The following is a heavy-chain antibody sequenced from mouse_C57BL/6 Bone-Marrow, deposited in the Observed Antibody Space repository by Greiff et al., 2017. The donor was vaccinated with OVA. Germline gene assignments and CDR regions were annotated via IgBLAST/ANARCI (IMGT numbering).Heavy chain of an antibody. D-gene: IGHD2-5*01. CDR3: ARRNSNFAWFAY. CDR2: IHPNSGST. Sequence: VQLQQPGAELVKPGASVKLSCKASGYTFTSYWMHWVKQRPGQGLEWIGMIHPNSGSTNYNEKFKSKASLTVDKSSSTAYMQLSSLTSEDSAVYYCARRNSNFAWFAYWGQGTLVTVSA. J-gene: IGHJ3*01. V-gene: IGHV1-64*01. CDR1: GYTFTSYW.